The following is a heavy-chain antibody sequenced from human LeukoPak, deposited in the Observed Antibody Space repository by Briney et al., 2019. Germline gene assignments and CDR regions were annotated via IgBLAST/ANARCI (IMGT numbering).Heavy chain of an antibody. D-gene: IGHD6-13*01. J-gene: IGHJ6*02. V-gene: IGHV3-30*04. CDR3: AKVTTKAGYSSSWYGIYYYGMDV. CDR1: GFTFSSYA. Sequence: GGSLRLSCAASGFTFSSYAMHWVRPAPGKGLEWVAVISYDGSNKYYADSVKGRFTISRDNSKNTLYLQMNSLRAEDTAVYYCAKVTTKAGYSSSWYGIYYYGMDVWGQGTTVTVSS. CDR2: ISYDGSNK.